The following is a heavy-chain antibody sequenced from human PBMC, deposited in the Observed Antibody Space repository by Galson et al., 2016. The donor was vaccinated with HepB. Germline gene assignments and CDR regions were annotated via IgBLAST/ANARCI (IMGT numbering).Heavy chain of an antibody. CDR2: ISAYSGNT. CDR1: GYTFRSYG. J-gene: IGHJ4*02. Sequence: SVKVSCKASGYTFRSYGFSWVRQAPGQGLEWMGWISAYSGNTDFAQQFQGRLSMTTDTSTSTAYMELRSLRSDDTAVYYCARDRGIAAAGTVMDYWGQGTLVTVSS. CDR3: ARDRGIAAAGTVMDY. V-gene: IGHV1-18*04. D-gene: IGHD6-13*01.